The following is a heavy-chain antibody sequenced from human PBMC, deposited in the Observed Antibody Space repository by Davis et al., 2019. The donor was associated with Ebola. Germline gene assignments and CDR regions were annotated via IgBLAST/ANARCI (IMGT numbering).Heavy chain of an antibody. Sequence: SETLSLTCTVSGGSISNSSSYWGWIRQPPGRGPEWIGSVHYSGSTYYNPSLKSRVTISVDTSKNQFSLKLSSVTAADTAVYYCARAQGMTGYYRRSAFDYWGQGTLVTVSS. CDR3: ARAQGMTGYYRRSAFDY. D-gene: IGHD3-9*01. V-gene: IGHV4-39*07. J-gene: IGHJ4*02. CDR1: GGSISNSSSY. CDR2: VHYSGST.